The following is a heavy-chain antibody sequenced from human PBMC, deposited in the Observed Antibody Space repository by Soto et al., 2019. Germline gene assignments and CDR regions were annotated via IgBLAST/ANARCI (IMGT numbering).Heavy chain of an antibody. J-gene: IGHJ4*02. D-gene: IGHD3-10*01. CDR2: SIPIFGIA. CDR1: GDTLSSYS. CDR3: ATSPSSGVAY. V-gene: IGHV1-69*02. Sequence: QVQLVQSGAEVKKPGSSVKVSCRASGDTLSSYSINWVRQAPGQGLEWMGRSIPIFGIAHYAQAFQGRITVTADKSTSTASMELSSLKSAATAVYYRATSPSSGVAYWGPGTQVIVSS.